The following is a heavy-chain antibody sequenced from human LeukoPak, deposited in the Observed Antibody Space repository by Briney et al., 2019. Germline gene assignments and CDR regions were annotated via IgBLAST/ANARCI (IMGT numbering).Heavy chain of an antibody. CDR1: GFTFSHNY. J-gene: IGHJ6*03. D-gene: IGHD1-26*01. CDR2: ITSSSSYI. V-gene: IGHV3-21*01. Sequence: PGGSLRLSCTTSGFTFSHNYMSWVRQAPGKGLEWVSSITSSSSYIYYADSVKGRFTISRDNAKNSLYLQMNSLRAEDTAVYYCARDPYSGGYGDYYYYYMDLWGQGTTVTISS. CDR3: ARDPYSGGYGDYYYYYMDL.